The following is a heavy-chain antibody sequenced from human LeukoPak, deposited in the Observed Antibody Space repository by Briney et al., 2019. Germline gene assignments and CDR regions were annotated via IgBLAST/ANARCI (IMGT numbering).Heavy chain of an antibody. CDR1: GYIFTSYT. CDR3: ARQDSGWDY. D-gene: IGHD6-19*01. Sequence: ASVKVSCKASGYIFTSYTIHWVRQAPGQRLEWMGWINAGNGNTKYSQKFQGRVTITRDTSASTASMELSSLTSEDTAVYYCARQDSGWDYWGQGTLVTVSS. CDR2: INAGNGNT. V-gene: IGHV1-3*01. J-gene: IGHJ4*02.